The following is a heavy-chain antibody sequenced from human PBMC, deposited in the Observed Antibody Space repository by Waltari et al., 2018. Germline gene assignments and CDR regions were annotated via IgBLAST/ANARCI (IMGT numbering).Heavy chain of an antibody. CDR3: ARDTGGGEDY. Sequence: QVQLVQSGAEVKKPGASVKVSCKASGYTFSNYVFHGVSWVGQAPGQGLEWMGWISTHNGNTIYAQNSQGRVSMTTDTSTNTGYMELRNLRSDDTAIYYCARDTGGGEDYWGQGTPVTVSS. CDR1: GYTFSNYVFHG. CDR2: ISTHNGNT. D-gene: IGHD3-16*01. J-gene: IGHJ4*02. V-gene: IGHV1-18*01.